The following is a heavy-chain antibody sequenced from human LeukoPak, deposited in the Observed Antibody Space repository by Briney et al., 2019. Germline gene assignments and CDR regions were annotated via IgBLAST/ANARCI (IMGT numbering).Heavy chain of an antibody. Sequence: ASVKVSCKASGYTFTSYDINWVRQATGQGLEWMGIINPSGGSTSYAQKFQGRVTMTRDTSTSTVYMELSSLRSEDTAVYYCARRGRVDYDFWSGYYTLPGFDYWGQGTLVTVSS. D-gene: IGHD3-3*01. J-gene: IGHJ4*02. V-gene: IGHV1-46*01. CDR3: ARRGRVDYDFWSGYYTLPGFDY. CDR1: GYTFTSYD. CDR2: INPSGGST.